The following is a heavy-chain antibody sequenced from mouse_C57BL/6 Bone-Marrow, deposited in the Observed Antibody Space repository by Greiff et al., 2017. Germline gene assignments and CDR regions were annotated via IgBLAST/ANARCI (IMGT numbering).Heavy chain of an antibody. CDR1: GFNIKDDY. CDR3: TTDGNFSLFAY. D-gene: IGHD2-1*01. CDR2: IDPENGDT. V-gene: IGHV14-4*01. Sequence: EVQLQESGAELVRPGASVKLSCTASGFNIKDDYMHWVKQRPEQGLEWIGWIDPENGDTEYASKFQGKATITADTSSNTAYLQLSSLTSEDTAVYYCTTDGNFSLFAYGGQGTLVTVSA. J-gene: IGHJ3*01.